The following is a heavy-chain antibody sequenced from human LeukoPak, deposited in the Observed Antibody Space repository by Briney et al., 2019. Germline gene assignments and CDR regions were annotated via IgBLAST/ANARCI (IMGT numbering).Heavy chain of an antibody. D-gene: IGHD4-11*01. CDR2: IYYSGST. CDR1: GGSISSYY. Sequence: SETLSLTCAVSGGSISSYYWSWIRQPPGKGLEWIGYIYYSGSTNYNPSLKSRVTISVDTSKNQFSLKLSSVTAADTAVYYCARERGMTTEIDYWGQGTLVTVSS. V-gene: IGHV4-59*01. CDR3: ARERGMTTEIDY. J-gene: IGHJ4*02.